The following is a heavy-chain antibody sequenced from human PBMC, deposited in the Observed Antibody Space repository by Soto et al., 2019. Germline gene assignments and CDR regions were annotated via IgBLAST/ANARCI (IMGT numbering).Heavy chain of an antibody. CDR3: ARGRRYYYDNTGPFYFEH. CDR2: IYYNGIT. V-gene: IGHV4-59*01. D-gene: IGHD3-22*01. Sequence: SETLPVTCTDSGGSISNYYWSWIRQPPGNELEWIAYIYYNGITNYNPSLKSRVTISVDTSKNQFSLTLTSVTAADTAVYYCARGRRYYYDNTGPFYFEHWGQGTLVTVSS. J-gene: IGHJ4*02. CDR1: GGSISNYY.